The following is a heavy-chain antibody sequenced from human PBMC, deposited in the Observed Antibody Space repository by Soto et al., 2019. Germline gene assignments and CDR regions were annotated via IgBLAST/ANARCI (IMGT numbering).Heavy chain of an antibody. D-gene: IGHD3-16*01. Sequence: QVQLVQSGAEVKKPGSSVRVSCKVSGGTFGSHTFTWVRQAPGQGLEWMGEIIPVFNAANYAQRFQDRVTITEDRSATTVYLELSRLTSADTATYYCARIETLTYLNTRGTDLDFWGQGTLVIVSS. CDR2: IIPVFNAA. J-gene: IGHJ4*02. V-gene: IGHV1-69*06. CDR1: GGTFGSHT. CDR3: ARIETLTYLNTRGTDLDF.